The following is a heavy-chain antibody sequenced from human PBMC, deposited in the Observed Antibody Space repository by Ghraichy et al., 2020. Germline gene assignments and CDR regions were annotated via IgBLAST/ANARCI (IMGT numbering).Heavy chain of an antibody. CDR1: GYTFTNYT. J-gene: IGHJ4*02. V-gene: IGHV1-3*04. CDR2: INTGNGNT. D-gene: IGHD6-19*01. Sequence: ASVKVSCKASGYTFTNYTIHWVRQAPEQRLEWMGWINTGNGNTKYSQKFQGRVTITRDTSASTAYMELSSLRSEDTAVFFCARGRIAVGGHPLYYFDYWGQGTLVTVSS. CDR3: ARGRIAVGGHPLYYFDY.